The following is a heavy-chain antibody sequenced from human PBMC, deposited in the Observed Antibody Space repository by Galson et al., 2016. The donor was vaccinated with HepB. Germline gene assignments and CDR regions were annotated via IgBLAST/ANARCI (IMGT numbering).Heavy chain of an antibody. D-gene: IGHD3-22*01. CDR3: ARTYYYDTSGYYRVFDI. V-gene: IGHV1-18*01. Sequence: SVKVSCKASGYTATTFGVSWVRQAPGQGLEWMGWISTYNGNTNYAQKLQGRVTMTTDTSTSTAYMELRSLTSDDTAVYYCARTYYYDTSGYYRVFDIWGQGTMVTVSS. CDR2: ISTYNGNT. CDR1: GYTATTFG. J-gene: IGHJ3*02.